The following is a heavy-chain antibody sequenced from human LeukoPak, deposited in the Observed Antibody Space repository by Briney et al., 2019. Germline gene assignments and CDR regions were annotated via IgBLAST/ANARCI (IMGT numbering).Heavy chain of an antibody. V-gene: IGHV1-69*13. CDR2: IIPIFGTA. CDR1: GGTFSSYA. Sequence: SVKVSCKAPGGTFSSYAISWVRQAPGQGLEWMGGIIPIFGTANYAQKFQGRVTITADESTSTAYMELSSLRSEDTAVYYCARAVVVVPAVGPLNWFDPWGQGTLVTASS. J-gene: IGHJ5*02. CDR3: ARAVVVVPAVGPLNWFDP. D-gene: IGHD2-2*01.